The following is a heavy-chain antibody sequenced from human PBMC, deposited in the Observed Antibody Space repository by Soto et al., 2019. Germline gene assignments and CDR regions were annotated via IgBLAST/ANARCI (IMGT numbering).Heavy chain of an antibody. CDR2: TYYRSKWYN. CDR3: ASGSTPAKKDDAFDI. J-gene: IGHJ3*02. D-gene: IGHD2-2*01. V-gene: IGHV6-1*01. CDR1: GDSVSSNSAA. Sequence: SQTLSLPCAISGDSVSSNSAAWNWIRQSPSRGLEWLGRTYYRSKWYNDYAVSVKSRITINPDTSKNQFSLQLNSVTPEDTAVYYCASGSTPAKKDDAFDIWGQGTMVTVSS.